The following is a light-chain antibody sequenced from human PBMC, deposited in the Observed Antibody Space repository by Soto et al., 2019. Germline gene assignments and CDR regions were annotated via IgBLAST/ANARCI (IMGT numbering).Light chain of an antibody. Sequence: DMQMTQSPSTLSASVGDRVTITGRASQSISSWLAWYQQKPGKAPKLLIYDASSFESGVPSRFSGSGSGTDFTLTISSLQPDDFATYYCQQYNSPWTFGQGTKVEIK. V-gene: IGKV1-5*01. J-gene: IGKJ1*01. CDR2: DAS. CDR1: QSISSW. CDR3: QQYNSPWT.